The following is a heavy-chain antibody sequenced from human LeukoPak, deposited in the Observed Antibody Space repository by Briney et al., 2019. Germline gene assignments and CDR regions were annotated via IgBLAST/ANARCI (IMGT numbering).Heavy chain of an antibody. CDR2: ISGSGGST. CDR3: AKGGSSSLAIHRNYYYYYMDV. J-gene: IGHJ6*03. D-gene: IGHD6-13*01. V-gene: IGHV3-23*01. Sequence: PGGSLRLSCAASGFTFSSYAMSWVRQAPGKGLEWVSAISGSGGSTYYADSVKGRFTISRDNSKNTLYLQMNSLRAEDTAVYYCAKGGSSSLAIHRNYYYYYMDVWGKGTTVTVSS. CDR1: GFTFSSYA.